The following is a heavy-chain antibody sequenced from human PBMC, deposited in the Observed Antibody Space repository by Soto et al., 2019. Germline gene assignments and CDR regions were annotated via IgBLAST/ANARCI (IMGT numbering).Heavy chain of an antibody. CDR2: IKQDGSEE. Sequence: EVQLVESGGGLVQPGGSLRLSCVDSGFTFSSYWMSWVRQAPVKGLEWVGNIKQDGSEENYADSVKGRFTISRDNAKKSMYLQMNSLRVEDTAVYYCARIAASGRGWDVWGQGTTVGVSS. CDR1: GFTFSSYW. CDR3: ARIAASGRGWDV. J-gene: IGHJ6*02. D-gene: IGHD6-13*01. V-gene: IGHV3-7*01.